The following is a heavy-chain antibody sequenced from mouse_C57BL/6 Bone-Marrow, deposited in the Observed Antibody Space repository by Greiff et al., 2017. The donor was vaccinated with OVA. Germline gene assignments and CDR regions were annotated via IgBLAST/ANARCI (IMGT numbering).Heavy chain of an antibody. CDR2: IYPGSGNT. J-gene: IGHJ2*01. CDR3: ARTSYFDY. Sequence: VKLMESGAELVRPGASVKLSCKASGYTFTDYYINWVKQRPGQGLEWIARIYPGSGNTYYNEKFKGKATLTAEKSSSTAYMQLSSLTSEDSAVYFCARTSYFDYWGQGTTLTVSS. V-gene: IGHV1-76*01. CDR1: GYTFTDYY.